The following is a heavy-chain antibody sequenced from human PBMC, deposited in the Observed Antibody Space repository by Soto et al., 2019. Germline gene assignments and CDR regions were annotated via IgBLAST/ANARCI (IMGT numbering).Heavy chain of an antibody. V-gene: IGHV4-39*01. CDR1: GGSITSSSYY. CDR2: IYYSGST. D-gene: IGHD3-22*01. J-gene: IGHJ4*02. Sequence: SETLSLTCTVSGGSITSSSYYWGWIRQPPGKGLEWIGNIYYSGSTYYNPSLKSRVTISVDTSKNQFSLKLSSVTAADTAVYYCMLGSGWKDFDYWGQGALVTVSS. CDR3: MLGSGWKDFDY.